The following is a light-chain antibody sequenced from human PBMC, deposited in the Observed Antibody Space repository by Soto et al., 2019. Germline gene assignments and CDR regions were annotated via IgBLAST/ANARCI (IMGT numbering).Light chain of an antibody. CDR1: SRDVGGYDY. V-gene: IGLV2-14*01. CDR2: EVS. J-gene: IGLJ1*01. Sequence: QTSLTNPASLSGSPGQSITISCTGTSRDVGGYDYVSWYQQHPGKAPKLMVSEVSNRPSGVSDRFSGSKSGNTASLTISGLQAEDEADYYCSSYTSSTTQVFGTGTKVTVL. CDR3: SSYTSSTTQV.